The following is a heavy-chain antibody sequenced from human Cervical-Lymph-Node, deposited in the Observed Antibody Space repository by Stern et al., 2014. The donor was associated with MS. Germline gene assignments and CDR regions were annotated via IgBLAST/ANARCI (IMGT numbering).Heavy chain of an antibody. D-gene: IGHD1-1*01. V-gene: IGHV1-2*06. J-gene: IGHJ6*02. CDR1: GHTFTGYY. CDR3: ARDPRLDYFGMDV. CDR2: IHPNNGAP. Sequence: QVQLVESEAKVKKPGASVKVSCQASGHTFTGYYMQWVRQAPGQGLEWMGRIHPNNGAPNYAQKFQDRVTITRDTSISTAYMELSRLTSDDTAVYYCARDPRLDYFGMDVWGQGTTVIVSS.